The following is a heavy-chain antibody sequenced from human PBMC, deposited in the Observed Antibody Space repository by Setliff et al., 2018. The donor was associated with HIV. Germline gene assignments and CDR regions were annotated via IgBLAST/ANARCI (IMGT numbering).Heavy chain of an antibody. CDR2: INHSGST. D-gene: IGHD2-2*01. CDR1: GGSFSGYY. J-gene: IGHJ2*01. CDR3: ARGPAEWQIVVVPAAHWYFDL. V-gene: IGHV4-34*01. Sequence: PSETLSLTCAVYGGSFSGYYWNWIRQSPGKGLEWIGEINHSGSTNYNPSLKSRITISVDTSKKQFSLKLNSVTAADTAVYCCARGPAEWQIVVVPAAHWYFDLWGRGTLVTVSS.